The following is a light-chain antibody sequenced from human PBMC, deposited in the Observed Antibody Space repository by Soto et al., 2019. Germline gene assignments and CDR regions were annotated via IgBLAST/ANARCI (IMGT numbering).Light chain of an antibody. CDR1: QSVSSSY. V-gene: IGKV3-20*01. CDR3: QQYGSSPT. CDR2: GAS. J-gene: IGKJ1*01. Sequence: EIVLTQSPGTLSLSPGERATLSCRASQSVSSSYLAWYQQKPGQAPRLLIYGASSRATGIPDRFSGSVSGTDFTLTISRLEPEEFAVYYCQQYGSSPTFGQGTKVDIK.